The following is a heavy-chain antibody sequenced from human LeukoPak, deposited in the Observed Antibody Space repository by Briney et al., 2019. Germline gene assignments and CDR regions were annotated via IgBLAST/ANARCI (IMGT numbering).Heavy chain of an antibody. Sequence: SETLSLTCAVSGYSISSGYYWGWIRQPPGKGLEWIGTIYHRGSTYYNPSLQSRVTISVDTSKNQFSLKLNSVTAADTAIYYCARGRITALVPIDYWGQGTLVTVSS. CDR2: IYHRGST. D-gene: IGHD3-10*01. J-gene: IGHJ4*02. CDR3: ARGRITALVPIDY. V-gene: IGHV4-38-2*01. CDR1: GYSISSGYY.